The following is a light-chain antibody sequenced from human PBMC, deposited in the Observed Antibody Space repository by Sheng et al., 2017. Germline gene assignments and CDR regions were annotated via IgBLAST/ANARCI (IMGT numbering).Light chain of an antibody. J-gene: IGKJ1*01. V-gene: IGKV3-20*01. CDR2: GAS. CDR3: EQYGRSPWT. CDR1: QSVSSDF. Sequence: EIVLTQSPDTLSLSPGDSATLSCRANQSVSSDFLAWYQQKPGQAPRLLIYGASTRATGTTDRFSGSGTGTDFTLTISGLEPEDFAVYYCEQYGRSPWTFGQGTKV.